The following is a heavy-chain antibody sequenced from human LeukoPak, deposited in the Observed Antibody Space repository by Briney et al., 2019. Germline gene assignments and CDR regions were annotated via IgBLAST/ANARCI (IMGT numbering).Heavy chain of an antibody. J-gene: IGHJ4*02. V-gene: IGHV1-2*02. CDR1: GYTFTGYY. D-gene: IGHD2-2*01. CDR2: INPNSGGT. CDR3: VSITSGGTGNFDY. Sequence: ASVKVSCKASGYTFTGYYMHWVRQAPGQGLEWMGWINPNSGGTNYAQKFQGRVTMTRDTSISTAYMELSRRRSDDTAVYYCVSITSGGTGNFDYWGQGTLVTVSS.